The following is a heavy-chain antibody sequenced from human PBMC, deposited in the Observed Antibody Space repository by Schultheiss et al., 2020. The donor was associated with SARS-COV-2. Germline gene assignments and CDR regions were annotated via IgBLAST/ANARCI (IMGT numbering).Heavy chain of an antibody. CDR1: GFTVSSNY. D-gene: IGHD3-10*01. CDR2: ISGSGGST. J-gene: IGHJ5*02. Sequence: GESLKISCAASGFTVSSNYMSWVRQAPGKGLEWVSAISGSGGSTYYADSVKGRFTISRHNSKNTLYLQMNSLRAEDTAVYYCARDLRSYYYGSGSYGWFDPWGQGTLVTVSS. V-gene: IGHV3-53*04. CDR3: ARDLRSYYYGSGSYGWFDP.